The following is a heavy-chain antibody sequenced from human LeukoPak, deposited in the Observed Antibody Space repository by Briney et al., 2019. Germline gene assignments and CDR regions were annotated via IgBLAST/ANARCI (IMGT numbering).Heavy chain of an antibody. Sequence: GGSLRLSCATSGFTFSNNWMSWVRHVPGRGLDWVANIKPDGSAEYYAASVKGRFTVSRDNAKNSLYLQINSLRAEDTAVYYCARSLYSSPSSVWGQGTMVTVSS. CDR3: ARSLYSSPSSV. V-gene: IGHV3-7*03. CDR2: IKPDGSAE. CDR1: GFTFSNNW. D-gene: IGHD6-6*01. J-gene: IGHJ3*01.